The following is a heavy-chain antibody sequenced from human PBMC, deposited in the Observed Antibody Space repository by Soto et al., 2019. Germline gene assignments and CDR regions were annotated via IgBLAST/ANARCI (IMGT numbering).Heavy chain of an antibody. J-gene: IGHJ4*02. Sequence: EVQLVESGGGLVQPGGSLRLSCAASGFTFSNYWMHWVRQAPGKGLVWVSRINSDGSSTTYADSVRGRFTISRDNAKNTLYLQMGSLRGEDTAVYYCTRDPAPIGWYDYWGQGTLVTVSS. CDR1: GFTFSNYW. D-gene: IGHD6-19*01. CDR2: INSDGSST. CDR3: TRDPAPIGWYDY. V-gene: IGHV3-74*01.